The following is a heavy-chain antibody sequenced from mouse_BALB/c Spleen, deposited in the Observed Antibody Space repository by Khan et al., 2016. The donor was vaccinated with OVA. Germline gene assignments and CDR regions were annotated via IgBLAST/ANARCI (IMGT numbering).Heavy chain of an antibody. J-gene: IGHJ3*01. CDR3: TNHGRSSAWFTY. CDR1: GYTFTSYW. V-gene: IGHV1-7*01. D-gene: IGHD1-1*01. CDR2: INPSTDYT. Sequence: QVQLQQPGAELAKPGASVKMSCKASGYTFTSYWMHWVKQRPGQGLEWIGYINPSTDYTEYNQKFKDKATLTADKSSSTAYMQLTSLTSEDSAVYYCTNHGRSSAWFTYWGQGTLVTVSA.